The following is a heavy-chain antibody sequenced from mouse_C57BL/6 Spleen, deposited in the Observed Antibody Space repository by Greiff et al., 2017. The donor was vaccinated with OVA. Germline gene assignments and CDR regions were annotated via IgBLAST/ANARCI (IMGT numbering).Heavy chain of an antibody. CDR2: IWSGGST. V-gene: IGHV2-2*01. Sequence: QVQLQQSGPGLVQPSQSLSITCTVSGFSLTSYGVHWVRQSPGKGLEWLGVIWSGGSTDYNAAFISRLSISKDNSKSQVFFKMNSLQADDTAIYYCARITTVVEGDWFAYWGQGTLVTVSA. CDR3: ARITTVVEGDWFAY. J-gene: IGHJ3*01. D-gene: IGHD1-1*01. CDR1: GFSLTSYG.